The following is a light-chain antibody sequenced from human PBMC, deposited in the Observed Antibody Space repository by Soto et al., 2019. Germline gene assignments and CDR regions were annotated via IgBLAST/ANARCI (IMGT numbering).Light chain of an antibody. CDR3: QQYNHWPPIT. Sequence: DIHMTQSPSTRSASVIDIGATAFPVSENINSRLAWYQQKPGKAPKLLIYKASTLQGGVPSRFSGSGSGTEFTLTISSLQSEDFAVYYCQQYNHWPPITFGQGTRLEIK. CDR2: KAS. V-gene: IGKV1-5*03. J-gene: IGKJ5*01. CDR1: ENINSR.